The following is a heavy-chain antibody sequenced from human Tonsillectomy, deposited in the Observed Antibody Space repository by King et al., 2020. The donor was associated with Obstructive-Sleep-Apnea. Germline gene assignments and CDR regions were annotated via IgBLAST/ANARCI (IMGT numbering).Heavy chain of an antibody. V-gene: IGHV4-31*03. CDR2: IYYSGST. CDR3: ASDLGRVYSSGEIDY. CDR1: GGSISSGGYY. J-gene: IGHJ4*02. Sequence: QLQESGPGLVKPSQTLSLTCTVSGGSISSGGYYWSWIRQHPGTGLEWIGYIYYSGSTYYNPSLKSRVTISVDTSKNQFSLKLSSVTAADTAVYYCASDLGRVYSSGEIDYWGQGTLVTVSS. D-gene: IGHD5-18*01.